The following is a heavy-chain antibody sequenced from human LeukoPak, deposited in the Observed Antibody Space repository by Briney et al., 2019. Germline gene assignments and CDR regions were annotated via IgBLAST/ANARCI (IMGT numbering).Heavy chain of an antibody. CDR1: GYTFTSYG. CDR3: ARGVGSAFDI. J-gene: IGHJ3*02. V-gene: IGHV1-18*01. Sequence: GASVKVSCKASGYTFTSYGISWVRQAPGQGLERMGWISAYNGNTNYAQKLQGRVTMTTDTSTGTAYMELRSLRFEDTAIYYCARGVGSAFDIWGQGTMVTVSS. CDR2: ISAYNGNT. D-gene: IGHD2-15*01.